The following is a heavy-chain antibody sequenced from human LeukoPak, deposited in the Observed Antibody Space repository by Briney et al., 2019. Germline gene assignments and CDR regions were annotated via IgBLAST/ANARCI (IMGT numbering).Heavy chain of an antibody. D-gene: IGHD3-22*01. V-gene: IGHV4-34*01. CDR1: GGSFSGYY. Sequence: SETLSLTCAVYGGSFSGYYWSWTRQPPGKGLEWIGEINHSGSTNYNPSLKSRVTISVDTSKNQFSLKLSSVTAADTAVYYCARSLSGYYPFDYWGQGTLVTVSS. J-gene: IGHJ4*02. CDR2: INHSGST. CDR3: ARSLSGYYPFDY.